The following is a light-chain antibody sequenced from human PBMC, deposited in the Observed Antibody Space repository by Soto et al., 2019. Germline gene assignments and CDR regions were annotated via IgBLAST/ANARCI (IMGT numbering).Light chain of an antibody. CDR3: QQYDSYWT. Sequence: DIRMPQSRSSLSASVGERVARTCRASQSIINWVAWYQQKPGKAPKLLIYRASTLESGVPSRFSGSGSGTEFTLTISSLQPDDFATYYCQQYDSYWTFGQGTKVDIK. CDR1: QSIINW. CDR2: RAS. J-gene: IGKJ1*01. V-gene: IGKV1-5*03.